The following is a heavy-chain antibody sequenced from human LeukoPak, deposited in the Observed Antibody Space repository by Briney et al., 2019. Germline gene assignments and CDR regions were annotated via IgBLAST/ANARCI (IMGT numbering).Heavy chain of an antibody. CDR2: ISGSGGST. J-gene: IGHJ4*02. CDR1: GLTFSGYA. V-gene: IGHV3-23*01. Sequence: GGSLRLSCAASGLTFSGYAMSWVRQAPGMGLEWVSLISGSGGSTYYADSVKGRFTISRDNSKNTLYLQMNSLRAGDTAVYYCATSYYGSGSFSYRDYWGQGTLVTVSS. D-gene: IGHD3-10*01. CDR3: ATSYYGSGSFSYRDY.